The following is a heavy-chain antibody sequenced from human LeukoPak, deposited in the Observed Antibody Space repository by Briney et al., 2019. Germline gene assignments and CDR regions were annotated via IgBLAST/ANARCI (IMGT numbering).Heavy chain of an antibody. CDR2: IIPIFGTS. CDR3: ARAGEYYFDY. D-gene: IGHD3-16*01. J-gene: IGHJ4*02. V-gene: IGHV1-69*05. CDR1: GYTFTSYG. Sequence: VASVKVSCKTSGYTFTSYGLNWVRQAPGQGLEWMGGIIPIFGTSNYTQKFQGRVTMTRDMSTSTVYMELSSLRSEDTAVYYCARAGEYYFDYWGQGTLVTVSS.